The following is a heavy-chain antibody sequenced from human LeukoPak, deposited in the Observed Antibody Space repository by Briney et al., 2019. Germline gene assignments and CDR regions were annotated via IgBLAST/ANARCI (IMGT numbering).Heavy chain of an antibody. CDR3: ASTYSSSWLLFDY. CDR1: GGSISSYY. Sequence: SETPSLTCTVSGGSISSYYWSWIRQPPGKGLEWIGYIYYSGSTNYNPSLKSRVTISVDTSKNQFSLKLSSVTAADTAVYYCASTYSSSWLLFDYWGQGTLVTVSS. CDR2: IYYSGST. V-gene: IGHV4-59*08. D-gene: IGHD6-13*01. J-gene: IGHJ4*02.